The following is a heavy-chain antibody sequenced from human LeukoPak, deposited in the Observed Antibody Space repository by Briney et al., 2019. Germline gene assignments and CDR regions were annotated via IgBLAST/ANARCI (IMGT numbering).Heavy chain of an antibody. CDR1: GFTFDDYA. Sequence: GGSLRLPCAASGFTFDDYAMHWVRQAPGKGLEWVSGISWNSGSIGYADSVKGRFTISRDNAKNSLYLQMNSLRAEDMALYYCAKEKAARILGDAFDIWGQGTMVTVSS. V-gene: IGHV3-9*03. J-gene: IGHJ3*02. D-gene: IGHD6-6*01. CDR3: AKEKAARILGDAFDI. CDR2: ISWNSGSI.